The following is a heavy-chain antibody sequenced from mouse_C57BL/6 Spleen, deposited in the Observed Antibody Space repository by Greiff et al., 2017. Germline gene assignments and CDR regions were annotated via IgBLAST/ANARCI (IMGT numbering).Heavy chain of an antibody. D-gene: IGHD4-1*01. CDR3: AKRGMGTDAMDY. CDR2: ISYDGSN. V-gene: IGHV3-6*01. J-gene: IGHJ4*01. Sequence: VQLKESGPGLVKPSQSLSLTCSVTGYSITSGYYWNWIRQFPGNKLEWMGYISYDGSNNYNPSLKNRISITRDTSKNQFFLKLNSVTTEDTATYYCAKRGMGTDAMDYWGQGTSVTVSS. CDR1: GYSITSGYY.